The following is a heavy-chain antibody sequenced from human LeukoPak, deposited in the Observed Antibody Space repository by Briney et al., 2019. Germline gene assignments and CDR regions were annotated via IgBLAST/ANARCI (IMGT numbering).Heavy chain of an antibody. CDR3: AFNNWNALGAFDI. D-gene: IGHD1-1*01. CDR2: IYSGGST. J-gene: IGHJ3*02. V-gene: IGHV3-66*01. Sequence: GGSLRLSCAASGFTVSSNYMSWVRQAPGKGLEWVSVIYSGGSTYYADSVKGRFTISRDNSKNTLHLQMNSLRAEDTAVYYCAFNNWNALGAFDIWGQGTMVTVSS. CDR1: GFTVSSNY.